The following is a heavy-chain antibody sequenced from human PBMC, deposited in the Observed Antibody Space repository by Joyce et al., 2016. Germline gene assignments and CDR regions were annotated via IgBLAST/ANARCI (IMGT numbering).Heavy chain of an antibody. CDR1: GYTFPVLA. Sequence: HVHLVQSGAEVKKPGASVKVSCKASGYTFPVLAVHWVRQAPGQRLEWMGWINSANGNTKYAQNFQGRITMTRDTSAGMMYMELSGLRSEDTAVYYCARDIRWKVGYFDYWGQRTLVTVTS. J-gene: IGHJ4*03. D-gene: IGHD1-1*01. V-gene: IGHV1-3*01. CDR2: INSANGNT. CDR3: ARDIRWKVGYFDY.